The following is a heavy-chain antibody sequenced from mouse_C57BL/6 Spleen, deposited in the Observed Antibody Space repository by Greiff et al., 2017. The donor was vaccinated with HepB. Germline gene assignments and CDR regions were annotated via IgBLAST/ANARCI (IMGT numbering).Heavy chain of an antibody. D-gene: IGHD1-1*01. Sequence: QVQLQQSGAELARPGASVKLSCKASGYTFTSYGISWVKQRTGQGLEWIGEIYPRSGNTYYNEKFKGKATLTADKSSSTAYMELRSLTSEDSAVYFCAIHSYGSSSWYFDVWGTGTTVTVSS. CDR1: GYTFTSYG. V-gene: IGHV1-81*01. CDR2: IYPRSGNT. CDR3: AIHSYGSSSWYFDV. J-gene: IGHJ1*03.